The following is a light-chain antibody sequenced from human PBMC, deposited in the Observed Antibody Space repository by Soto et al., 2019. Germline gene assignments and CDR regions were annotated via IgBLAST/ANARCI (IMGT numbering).Light chain of an antibody. V-gene: IGLV2-23*01. CDR3: CSYAGSTTLM. J-gene: IGLJ3*02. CDR1: SSDVGSYNL. Sequence: QPVLTQPASVSGSPGQSITISCTGTSSDVGSYNLVSWYQQYPGKAPKLMIYEGSQWPSGVSHRFSGSKSGNTASLTISGLQAEDEADYYCCSYAGSTTLMFGGGTKLTVL. CDR2: EGS.